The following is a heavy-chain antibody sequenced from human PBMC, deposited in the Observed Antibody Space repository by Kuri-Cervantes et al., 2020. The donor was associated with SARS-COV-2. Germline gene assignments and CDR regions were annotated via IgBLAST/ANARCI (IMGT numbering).Heavy chain of an antibody. CDR1: GGSISSYY. V-gene: IGHV4-59*08. CDR3: ARGDYGDFDY. D-gene: IGHD4-17*01. CDR2: IYYSGST. Sequence: SETLSLTCTVSGGSISSYYWSWIRQPPGKGLEWIGYIYYSGSTNYNPSLKSRVTISVDTSKNQFSLKLSSVTAADTAVYYCARGDYGDFDYWGQGTLVTVSS. J-gene: IGHJ4*02.